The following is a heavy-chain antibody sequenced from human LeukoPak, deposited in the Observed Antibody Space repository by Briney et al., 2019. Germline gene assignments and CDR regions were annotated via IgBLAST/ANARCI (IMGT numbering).Heavy chain of an antibody. V-gene: IGHV1-69*13. CDR3: AKGYSSSWYGGIIDY. Sequence: ASVKVSCKASGGTFSSYAISWVRQAPGQGLEWMGGIIPIFGTANYAQKFQGRVTITADESTSTAYMELSSLRSEDTAVYYCAKGYSSSWYGGIIDYWGQGTLLTVSS. J-gene: IGHJ4*02. CDR1: GGTFSSYA. CDR2: IIPIFGTA. D-gene: IGHD6-13*01.